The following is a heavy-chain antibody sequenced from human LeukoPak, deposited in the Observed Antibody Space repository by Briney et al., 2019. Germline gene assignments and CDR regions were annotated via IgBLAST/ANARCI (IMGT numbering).Heavy chain of an antibody. J-gene: IGHJ4*02. Sequence: HTGGSLRLSCAASGFTLSNYWMHWVRQAPGKGLVWVARINFDGSSTNYAGSVRGRFTISRDNAKNTLYLQMNSLRVEDTAVYYCAKETGIMAPVYFDYWGQGTLVTVSS. CDR1: GFTLSNYW. D-gene: IGHD3-10*01. CDR3: AKETGIMAPVYFDY. V-gene: IGHV3-74*01. CDR2: INFDGSST.